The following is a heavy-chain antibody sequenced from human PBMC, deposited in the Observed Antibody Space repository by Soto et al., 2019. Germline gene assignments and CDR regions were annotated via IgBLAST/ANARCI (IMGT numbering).Heavy chain of an antibody. CDR1: GFTFSSYG. CDR2: ISYDGSNK. V-gene: IGHV3-30*18. CDR3: AKGPGSGWHHFDY. Sequence: GGSLRLSCAASGFTFSSYGMHWFRQAPGKGLEWVAVISYDGSNKYYADSVKGRFTISRDNSKNTLYLQMNSLRAEDTAVYYCAKGPGSGWHHFDYWGQGTLVTVSS. J-gene: IGHJ4*02. D-gene: IGHD6-19*01.